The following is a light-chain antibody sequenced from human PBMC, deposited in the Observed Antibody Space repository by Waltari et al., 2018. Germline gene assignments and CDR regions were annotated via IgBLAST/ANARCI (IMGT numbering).Light chain of an antibody. CDR2: DAS. Sequence: DIVLTQSPGTLSLSPGERATLSCRASQSVSSNYLAWYQQKPGQAPRPLIYDASSRVPGIPDRFSGSGSGTDFTLTISRLEPEDFAVYYCQQYGSLPRTFGQGTKVEIK. CDR3: QQYGSLPRT. V-gene: IGKV3-20*01. J-gene: IGKJ1*01. CDR1: QSVSSNY.